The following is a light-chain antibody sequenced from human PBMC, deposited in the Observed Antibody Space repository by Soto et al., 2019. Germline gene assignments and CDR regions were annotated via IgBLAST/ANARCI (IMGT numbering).Light chain of an antibody. Sequence: EIVLTQSPVTLSLSPGERATLSCRASQSVTTFLAWYQQNPGQAPRLLIYDASKRATGIPARFSGSGSGTDFTLTISSLEHEDVAVYYCQQRTNWPLTFGGGTKVEIK. CDR3: QQRTNWPLT. J-gene: IGKJ4*02. V-gene: IGKV3-11*01. CDR2: DAS. CDR1: QSVTTF.